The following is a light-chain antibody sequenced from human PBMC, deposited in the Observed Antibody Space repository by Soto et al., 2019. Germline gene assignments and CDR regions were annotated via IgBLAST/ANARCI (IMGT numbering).Light chain of an antibody. CDR3: QQYNSYSPRT. Sequence: DIQMTQSPSSLSASVGDRVTITCRASQSISSYLNWYQQKPGKAPNLLLYDASTLKSPVPSRFSGSGSGTEFTLTISNLQPDDFATYFCQQYNSYSPRTFGQVTKVDIK. V-gene: IGKV1-5*01. CDR1: QSISSY. CDR2: DAS. J-gene: IGKJ1*01.